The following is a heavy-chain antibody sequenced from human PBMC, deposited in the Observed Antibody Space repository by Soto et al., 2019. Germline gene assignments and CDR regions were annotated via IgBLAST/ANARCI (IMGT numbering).Heavy chain of an antibody. CDR2: MYIGGGT. CDR1: GFTVSNTY. Sequence: EVQLVESGGGLVQPGGSLRLSCVASGFTVSNTYMTWVRQAPGKGLEWVSNMYIGGGTYYTDSAKGRFTISRDSSTNTLYLQMDNVRAEDTGVYYCARDPGVNWAWGKGTTVTVSS. V-gene: IGHV3-66*01. J-gene: IGHJ6*04. CDR3: ARDPGVNWA. D-gene: IGHD2-8*01.